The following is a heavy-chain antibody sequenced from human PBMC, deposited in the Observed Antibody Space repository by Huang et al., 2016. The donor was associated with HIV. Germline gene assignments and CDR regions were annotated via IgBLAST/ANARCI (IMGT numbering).Heavy chain of an antibody. CDR2: IIPIFGTV. D-gene: IGHD1-26*01. CDR1: GGTFSSYG. V-gene: IGHV1-69*01. CDR3: ARGPIEQQVGAPTEYFQD. J-gene: IGHJ1*01. Sequence: QVQLVQSGAEVKKPGSSVKVSCKTYGGTFSSYGFSWVRQAPGQGLEWMGGIIPIFGTVNYAQKFQDRVTITADESTSTAYMEWSSLRSEDTAVFFCARGPIEQQVGAPTEYFQDWGQGTLVTVSS.